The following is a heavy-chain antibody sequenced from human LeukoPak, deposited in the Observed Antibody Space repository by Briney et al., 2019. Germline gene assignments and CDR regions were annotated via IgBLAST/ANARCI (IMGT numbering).Heavy chain of an antibody. V-gene: IGHV3-30*04. Sequence: GGSLRLSCAASGFIFSSYAMHWVRQAPGKGLEGVAVISYDGSNKYCADSVKGRFTISRDNSKNTLYLQMNSLRAEDTAVYYCASDLRVPATAIPGDYWGQGTLVTVSS. J-gene: IGHJ4*02. CDR3: ASDLRVPATAIPGDY. D-gene: IGHD2-2*02. CDR1: GFIFSSYA. CDR2: ISYDGSNK.